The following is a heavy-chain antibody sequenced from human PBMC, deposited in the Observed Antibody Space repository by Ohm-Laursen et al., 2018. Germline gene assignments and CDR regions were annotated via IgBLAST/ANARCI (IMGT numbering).Heavy chain of an antibody. CDR3: SGGGF. V-gene: IGHV4-4*07. CDR1: GDSISSYY. Sequence: SQTLSLTCTASGDSISSYYWSWIRQPAGRGLEWIGRIHTSGTTNYNPSLQSRVTMSVDTSKNQFSLNLSSVTAADTAVYYCSGGGFWGQGTLVTVSS. J-gene: IGHJ4*02. CDR2: IHTSGTT.